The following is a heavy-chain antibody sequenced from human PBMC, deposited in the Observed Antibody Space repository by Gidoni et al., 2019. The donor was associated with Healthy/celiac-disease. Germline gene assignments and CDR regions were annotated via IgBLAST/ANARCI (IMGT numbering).Heavy chain of an antibody. CDR1: GFTFSSYG. CDR3: ARGSEMATILIPFDY. V-gene: IGHV3-33*01. Sequence: QVQLVESGGGVVQPGRSLRLSCAASGFTFSSYGMHWVRQAPGKGLEWVAVIWYDGSNKYYADSVKGRFTISRDNSKNTLYLQMNSLRAEDTAVYYCARGSEMATILIPFDYWGQGTLVTVSS. D-gene: IGHD5-12*01. CDR2: IWYDGSNK. J-gene: IGHJ4*02.